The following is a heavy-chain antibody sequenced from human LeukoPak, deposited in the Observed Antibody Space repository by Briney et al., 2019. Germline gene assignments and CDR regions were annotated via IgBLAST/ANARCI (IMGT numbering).Heavy chain of an antibody. D-gene: IGHD4-11*01. Sequence: SETLSLTCTVSGGSISTYYGNWIRQAPGKGLEWIGCIYYNGSTNYNPSLKSRVAMSVDTSRNQFSLKLSSVTAADTAVYYCARAQVDYNNGPGSRGYYSYGMDVWGRGTTVTVSS. CDR3: ARAQVDYNNGPGSRGYYSYGMDV. CDR2: IYYNGST. CDR1: GGSISTYY. J-gene: IGHJ6*02. V-gene: IGHV4-59*01.